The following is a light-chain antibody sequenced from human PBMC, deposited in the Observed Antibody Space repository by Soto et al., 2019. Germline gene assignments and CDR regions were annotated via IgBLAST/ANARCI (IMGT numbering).Light chain of an antibody. J-gene: IGLJ1*01. CDR3: LTRDKSLTAYV. Sequence: QSALTQPPSVSAAPGQKVTISCSGSSSDIGNNLVSWYQQFPGSAPRLLIYDDFKRPSGIPDRFSGSKSGTSATLGITGLQTGDEADYYCLTRDKSLTAYVFGTGTKVTVL. CDR2: DDF. V-gene: IGLV1-51*01. CDR1: SSDIGNNL.